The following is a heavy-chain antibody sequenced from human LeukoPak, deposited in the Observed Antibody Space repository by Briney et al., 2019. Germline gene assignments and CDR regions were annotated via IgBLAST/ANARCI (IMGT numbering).Heavy chain of an antibody. Sequence: PSETLSLTCTVSGGSISFYYWSWIRQPPGKGLEWIGYIYYSGSAHYNPSLKGRVTISIDTSKNQFSLKLSSMTAADTAVYYCARYSLAGGFDSWGQGTLVTVSS. CDR1: GGSISFYY. CDR3: ARYSLAGGFDS. CDR2: IYYSGSA. J-gene: IGHJ4*02. V-gene: IGHV4-59*01. D-gene: IGHD6-19*01.